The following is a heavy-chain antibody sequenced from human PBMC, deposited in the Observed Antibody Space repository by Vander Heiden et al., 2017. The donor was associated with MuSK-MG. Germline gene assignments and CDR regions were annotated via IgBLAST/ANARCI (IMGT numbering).Heavy chain of an antibody. CDR3: AKTVRALGWLVPEGIDY. CDR2: ISGSGGST. D-gene: IGHD6-19*01. J-gene: IGHJ4*02. CDR1: GFTFSSYA. Sequence: EVQLVESGGGLVQPGGSLRLSCAASGFTFSSYAMSWVRQAPGKGLEWVSAISGSGGSTYYADSVKGRFTISRDNSKNTLYLQMNSLRAEDTAVYYCAKTVRALGWLVPEGIDYWGQGTLVTVSS. V-gene: IGHV3-23*04.